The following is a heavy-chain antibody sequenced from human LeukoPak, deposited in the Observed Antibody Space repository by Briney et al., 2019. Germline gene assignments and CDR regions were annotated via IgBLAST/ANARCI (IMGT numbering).Heavy chain of an antibody. CDR2: IYYTGST. J-gene: IGHJ4*02. Sequence: SETLSLTCTISGGSLSTHYWTWIPEPPGQGLEWIGHIYYTGSTNYNPSLKSRVTISEDTSKNQFSLRLSSVTAADTAVYYCAREPSGGYFFVDWGQGTLVTVSS. CDR1: GGSLSTHY. D-gene: IGHD3-22*01. CDR3: AREPSGGYFFVD. V-gene: IGHV4-59*11.